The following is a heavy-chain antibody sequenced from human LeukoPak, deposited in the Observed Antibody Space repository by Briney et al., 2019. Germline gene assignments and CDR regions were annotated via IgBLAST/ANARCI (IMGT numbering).Heavy chain of an antibody. V-gene: IGHV3-15*01. Sequence: GGSLRLSCAASGFTFSNAWMSWVRQAPGKGLEWVGRIKSKTDGGTTDYAAPVKGRFTISRDDSKNTLYLQMNSLKTEDTAVYYCTTDKRKPETYFDYWGQGTLVTVSS. CDR1: GFTFSNAW. CDR2: IKSKTDGGTT. CDR3: TTDKRKPETYFDY. J-gene: IGHJ4*02.